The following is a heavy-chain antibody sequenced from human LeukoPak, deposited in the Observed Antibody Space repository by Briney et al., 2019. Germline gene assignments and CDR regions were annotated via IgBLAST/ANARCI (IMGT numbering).Heavy chain of an antibody. V-gene: IGHV1-69*05. CDR2: SIPIFGTA. CDR1: GGTFSSYA. D-gene: IGHD3-22*01. CDR3: ASRPEGYDYDSSGYFNY. Sequence: SSVKVSCKASGGTFSSYALCWGRHALPHGLELKCGSIPIFGTANYAQKFQGRVTITTDESTSTAYMELSSLRSEDTAVYYCASRPEGYDYDSSGYFNYWGQGTLVTVS. J-gene: IGHJ4*02.